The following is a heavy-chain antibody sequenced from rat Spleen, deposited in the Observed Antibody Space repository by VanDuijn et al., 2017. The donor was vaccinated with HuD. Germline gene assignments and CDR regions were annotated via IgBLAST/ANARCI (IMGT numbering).Heavy chain of an antibody. Sequence: EVQLVESGGGLVQPGRSLKLSCAASGFTFNNYVMSWVRQVPTKGLEWVATISYDGSSTYYRDSVKGRFTISRDNAKSTLYLQMDSLRSEDTATYYCTRGDSSWDYWGQGVMVTVSS. CDR3: TRGDSSWDY. CDR2: ISYDGSST. D-gene: IGHD1-2*01. V-gene: IGHV5-29*01. J-gene: IGHJ2*01. CDR1: GFTFNNYV.